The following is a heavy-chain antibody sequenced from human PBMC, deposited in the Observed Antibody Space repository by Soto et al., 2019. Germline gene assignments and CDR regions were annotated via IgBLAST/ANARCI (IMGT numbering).Heavy chain of an antibody. CDR1: GYSFTRYG. D-gene: IGHD3-16*01. J-gene: IGHJ6*02. V-gene: IGHV1-18*01. Sequence: QVQLVQSGAEVKNPGASVKVSCKASGYSFTRYGIGWAGQAPGQGLEWMGWINAYNGNTNYAQNLQGRPTLTTDTSTTTAYMELRSLRSNDTAIYYCAMVDVYVTPSPQDVWGQGTTVTVSS. CDR2: INAYNGNT. CDR3: AMVDVYVTPSPQDV.